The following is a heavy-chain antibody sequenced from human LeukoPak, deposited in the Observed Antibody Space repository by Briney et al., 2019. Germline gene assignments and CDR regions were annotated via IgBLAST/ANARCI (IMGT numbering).Heavy chain of an antibody. CDR1: GFTFSSYA. CDR3: ARDGTDYGDYVRCFDY. CDR2: ISYDGSNK. V-gene: IGHV3-30-3*01. Sequence: GRSLRLSCAASGFTFSSYAMHWVRQAPGKGLEWVAVISYDGSNKYYADSVKGRFTISRDNSKNTLYLQMNSLRAGDTAVYYCARDGTDYGDYVRCFDYWGQGTLVTVSS. J-gene: IGHJ4*02. D-gene: IGHD4-17*01.